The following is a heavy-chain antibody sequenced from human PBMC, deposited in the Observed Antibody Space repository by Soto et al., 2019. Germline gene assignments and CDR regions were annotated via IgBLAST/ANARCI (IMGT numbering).Heavy chain of an antibody. Sequence: GGSLRLSCAASGFPFSSYAMSWVRQAPGKGLEWVSAISGSGGSTYYADSVKGRFTISRDNSKNTLYLQMNSLRAEDTAVYYCAKGVEWELLPYYYYGMDVWGQGTTVTVSS. CDR1: GFPFSSYA. CDR2: ISGSGGST. V-gene: IGHV3-23*01. CDR3: AKGVEWELLPYYYYGMDV. J-gene: IGHJ6*02. D-gene: IGHD1-26*01.